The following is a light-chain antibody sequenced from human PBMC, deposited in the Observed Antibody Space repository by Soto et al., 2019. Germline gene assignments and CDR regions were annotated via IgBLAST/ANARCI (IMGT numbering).Light chain of an antibody. Sequence: TPTPYTLAASLGDRVTITWRASQCLSGWLAWYQQTPGKAPKLLISDAFRLESGVPSRFRGSGSGTEFTLTISSLQPGDSATFYCQQYASYPWTFGQGTKVDIK. CDR1: QCLSGW. CDR3: QQYASYPWT. V-gene: IGKV1-5*01. CDR2: DAF. J-gene: IGKJ1*01.